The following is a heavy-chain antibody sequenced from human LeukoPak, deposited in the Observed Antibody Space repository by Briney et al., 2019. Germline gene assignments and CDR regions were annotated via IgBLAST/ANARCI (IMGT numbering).Heavy chain of an antibody. CDR1: GGPISSHY. Sequence: SETLSLTCIVSGGPISSHYWTWIRQSPGKGLEWVGYISYSGSTSYNPSLQSRVTISVDTSKNQFSLKLSAVTAADTAVYYCARRDDAFDIWGQGTMVAVSS. J-gene: IGHJ3*02. CDR2: ISYSGST. V-gene: IGHV4-59*11. CDR3: ARRDDAFDI.